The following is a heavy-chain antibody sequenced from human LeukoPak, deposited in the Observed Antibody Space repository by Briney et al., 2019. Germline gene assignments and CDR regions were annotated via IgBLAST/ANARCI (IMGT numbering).Heavy chain of an antibody. D-gene: IGHD2-2*01. CDR3: ASGKVVPAAYQEYYYYYYMDV. J-gene: IGHJ6*03. CDR1: GGTFSSYA. Sequence: ASVKVSCKASGGTFSSYAISWVRQAPGQGLEWMGGIIPIFGTANYAQKFQGRVTITTDESTSTAYMELSSLRSEDTAVYYCASGKVVPAAYQEYYYYYYMDVWGKGTTVTVSS. V-gene: IGHV1-69*05. CDR2: IIPIFGTA.